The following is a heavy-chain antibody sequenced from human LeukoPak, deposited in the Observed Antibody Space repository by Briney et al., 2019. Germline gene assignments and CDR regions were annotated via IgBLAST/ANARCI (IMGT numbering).Heavy chain of an antibody. CDR2: IYYSGST. V-gene: IGHV4-59*12. J-gene: IGHJ4*02. Sequence: SETLSLTCTVSGGSISSYYWSWIRQPPGKGLEWIGYIYYSGSTNYNPSLKSRVTISVDTSKNQFSLKLSSVTAADTAVYYCAREGAYYDSSGYPWFDYWGQGTLVTVSS. CDR3: AREGAYYDSSGYPWFDY. D-gene: IGHD3-22*01. CDR1: GGSISSYY.